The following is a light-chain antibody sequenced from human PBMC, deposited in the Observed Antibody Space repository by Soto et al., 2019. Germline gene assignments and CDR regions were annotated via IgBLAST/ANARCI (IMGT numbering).Light chain of an antibody. CDR2: EAS. CDR1: QSVSSSY. V-gene: IGKV3-11*01. Sequence: EIVLTQSPATLSLSPGERATLSCRASQSVSSSYLGWYQQKPGQAPRLLIYEASNRATGIPARFSGSGSGTDFTLTISSLEPADFAVDYCQQRSDWPIPFGQGTRLEIK. J-gene: IGKJ5*01. CDR3: QQRSDWPIP.